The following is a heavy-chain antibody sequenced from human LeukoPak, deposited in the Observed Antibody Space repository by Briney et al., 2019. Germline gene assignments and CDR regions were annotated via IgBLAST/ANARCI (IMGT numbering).Heavy chain of an antibody. CDR3: AKDGTYCGGDCYPYFDY. V-gene: IGHV3-23*01. Sequence: GGSLRLSCAASGFTFSSYAMSWVRQAPGKGLEWVSAISGSGGSTYYADSVKGRFTISRDNSKNTLYLQMNSLRAEDTAVYYCAKDGTYCGGDCYPYFDYWGQGTLVTVSS. J-gene: IGHJ4*02. D-gene: IGHD2-21*02. CDR2: ISGSGGST. CDR1: GFTFSSYA.